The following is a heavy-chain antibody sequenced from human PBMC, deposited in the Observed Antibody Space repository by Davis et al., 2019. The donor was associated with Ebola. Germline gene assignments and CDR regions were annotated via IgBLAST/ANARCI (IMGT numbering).Heavy chain of an antibody. Sequence: ASVKVSCKASGYTFTSYDINWVRQATGQGLEWMGWISAYNGNTNYAQKLQGRVTMTTDTSTSTAYMELRSLRSDDTAVYYCARDIKTAYYYDSSPADYWGQGTLVTVSS. CDR2: ISAYNGNT. CDR1: GYTFTSYD. J-gene: IGHJ4*02. CDR3: ARDIKTAYYYDSSPADY. V-gene: IGHV1-18*01. D-gene: IGHD3-22*01.